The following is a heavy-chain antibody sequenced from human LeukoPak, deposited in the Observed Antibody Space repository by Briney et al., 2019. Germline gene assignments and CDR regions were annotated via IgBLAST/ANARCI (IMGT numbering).Heavy chain of an antibody. CDR2: IYYSGST. CDR3: ALGNMFDP. Sequence: SETLSLTCTVSGGSISSHYWSWIRQPPGKGLEWIGYIYYSGSTNYNPPLKSRVTISVDTSKNQFSLKLSSVTAADTAVYYCALGNMFDPWGQGTLVTVSS. D-gene: IGHD1/OR15-1a*01. CDR1: GGSISSHY. J-gene: IGHJ5*02. V-gene: IGHV4-59*11.